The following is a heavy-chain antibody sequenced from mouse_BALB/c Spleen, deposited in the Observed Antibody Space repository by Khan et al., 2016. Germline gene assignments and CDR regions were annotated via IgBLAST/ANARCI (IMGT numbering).Heavy chain of an antibody. D-gene: IGHD3-2*01. Sequence: QIQLVQSGPELKKPGETVRISCKASGYTFTTAGMQWVQKMPGKGLKWIGWINTHSGVPKYAEDFKGRFAFSLETSASTAYLQISNLKNKDTATYFCVREGTARATWAMDYWGQGTSVTVSS. V-gene: IGHV9-4*02. CDR3: VREGTARATWAMDY. J-gene: IGHJ4*01. CDR2: INTHSGVP. CDR1: GYTFTTAG.